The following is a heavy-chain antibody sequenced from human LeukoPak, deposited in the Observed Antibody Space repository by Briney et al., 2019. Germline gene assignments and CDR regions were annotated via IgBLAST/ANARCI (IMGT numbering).Heavy chain of an antibody. Sequence: PSETLSLTCAVYGGSFSGYYWSWIRQPPGKGLEWIGEINHSGSTNYNPSLKSRVTISVDTSKNQFSLRLSSVTAADTAVYYCARARIAAPLLDYWGQGTLVTVSS. D-gene: IGHD6-13*01. CDR2: INHSGST. V-gene: IGHV4-34*01. CDR3: ARARIAAPLLDY. CDR1: GGSFSGYY. J-gene: IGHJ4*02.